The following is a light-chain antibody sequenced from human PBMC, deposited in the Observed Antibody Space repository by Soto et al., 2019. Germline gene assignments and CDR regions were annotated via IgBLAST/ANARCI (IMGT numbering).Light chain of an antibody. J-gene: IGLJ1*01. CDR3: SSYTTSSALQV. CDR2: GVN. V-gene: IGLV2-14*01. Sequence: QSALTQPASVSGSPGQSITISCSGTISDFVLYNYVSWYQQRPGKAPKLMIYGVNNRPSGVSNRFSGPKSGNTASLTISGLQADDEADYYCSSYTTSSALQVFGTGTKVTVL. CDR1: ISDFVLYNY.